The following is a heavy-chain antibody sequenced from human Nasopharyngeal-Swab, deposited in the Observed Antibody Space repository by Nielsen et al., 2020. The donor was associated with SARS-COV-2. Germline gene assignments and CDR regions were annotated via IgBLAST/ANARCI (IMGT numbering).Heavy chain of an antibody. V-gene: IGHV3-11*01. D-gene: IGHD3-3*01. J-gene: IGHJ6*02. CDR1: GFTFSDYY. CDR3: ARDGLDYDFWSAYFMDV. Sequence: GESLKISCAASGFTFSDYYMSWIRQAPGKGLEWVSYISTSGSTISFADSVEGRFTISRDNAKNSLYLQMNSLRAEDTAVYYCARDGLDYDFWSAYFMDVWGQGTTVTVSS. CDR2: ISTSGSTI.